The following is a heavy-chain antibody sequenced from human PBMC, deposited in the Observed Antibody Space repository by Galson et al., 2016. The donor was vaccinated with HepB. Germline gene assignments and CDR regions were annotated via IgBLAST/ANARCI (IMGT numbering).Heavy chain of an antibody. CDR3: AKDIEAWRIAVTGYFDY. V-gene: IGHV3-43D*04. CDR1: GFTFDDYA. D-gene: IGHD6-19*01. CDR2: ISWDGSRK. J-gene: IGHJ4*02. Sequence: SLRLSCAASGFTFDDYAMQWVRQTPGRGLEWVALISWDGSRKHYADSVKGRFTISRDNTKNSMNLQLNSLRPEDAALYYCAKDIEAWRIAVTGYFDYWGQGTLVTVSS.